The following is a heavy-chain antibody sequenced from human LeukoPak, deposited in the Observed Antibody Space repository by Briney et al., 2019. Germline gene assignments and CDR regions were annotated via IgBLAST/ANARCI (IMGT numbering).Heavy chain of an antibody. J-gene: IGHJ4*02. D-gene: IGHD1-26*01. CDR2: IYYSGST. Sequence: PSETLSLTCTVSGCSISSSSYYWGWIRQPPGKGLEWIGSIYYSGSTYYNPSLKSRVTISVDTSKNQFSLKLSSVTAADTAVYYCARVVVGATYLFDYWGQGTLVTVSS. V-gene: IGHV4-39*07. CDR3: ARVVVGATYLFDY. CDR1: GCSISSSSYY.